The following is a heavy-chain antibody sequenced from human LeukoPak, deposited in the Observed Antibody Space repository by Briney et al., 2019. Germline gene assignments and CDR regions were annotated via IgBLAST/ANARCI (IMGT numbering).Heavy chain of an antibody. Sequence: SETLSLTCTVSGGSISSGGYYWSWIRQHPGKGLEWIGYIYYSGSTYYNPSLKSQVTISVDTSKNQFSLKLSSVTAADTAVYYCARADFWSGYYTATYWGQGTLVTVSS. D-gene: IGHD3-3*01. J-gene: IGHJ4*02. CDR2: IYYSGST. V-gene: IGHV4-31*01. CDR3: ARADFWSGYYTATY. CDR1: GGSISSGGYY.